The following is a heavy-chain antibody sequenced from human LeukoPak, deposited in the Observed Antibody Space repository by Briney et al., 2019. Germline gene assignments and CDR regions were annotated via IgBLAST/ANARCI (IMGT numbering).Heavy chain of an antibody. CDR1: GFTFSSYA. CDR3: AKDEYDSSGYYSTGYFQH. Sequence: PGGSLRLSCAASGFTFSSYAMSWVRQAPGKGLEWVSAISGSGGSTYYADSVKGRFTISRDNSKNTLYLQMNSLRAEDTAVCYCAKDEYDSSGYYSTGYFQHWGQGTLVTVSS. D-gene: IGHD3-22*01. J-gene: IGHJ1*01. V-gene: IGHV3-23*01. CDR2: ISGSGGST.